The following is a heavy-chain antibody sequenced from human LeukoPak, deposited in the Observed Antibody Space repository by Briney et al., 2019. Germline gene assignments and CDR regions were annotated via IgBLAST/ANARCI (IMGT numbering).Heavy chain of an antibody. Sequence: PGGSLRLSCAASGFTFSSYAMSWVRQAPGKGLEWVSAISGSGGSTYYADSVKGRFTISRDDSKNTLYLQMNSLRAEDTAVYYCAKVTDVDYYDSRRAMDAFDIWGQGTMVTVSS. CDR3: AKVTDVDYYDSRRAMDAFDI. CDR1: GFTFSSYA. J-gene: IGHJ3*02. D-gene: IGHD3-22*01. CDR2: ISGSGGST. V-gene: IGHV3-23*01.